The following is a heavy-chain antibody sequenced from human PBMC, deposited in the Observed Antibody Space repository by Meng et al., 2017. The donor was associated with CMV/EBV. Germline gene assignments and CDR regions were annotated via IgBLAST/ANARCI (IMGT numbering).Heavy chain of an antibody. Sequence: GESLKISCAASGFTFSNAWMSWVRRAPGKGLEWVGRIKSKTDGGTTDYAAPVKDRFSISRDDSKNTLYLQMNSLKTEDTAVYYCTTNVLRYFDWLPPDYWGQGTLVTVSS. J-gene: IGHJ4*02. CDR1: GFTFSNAW. CDR3: TTNVLRYFDWLPPDY. CDR2: IKSKTDGGTT. D-gene: IGHD3-9*01. V-gene: IGHV3-15*01.